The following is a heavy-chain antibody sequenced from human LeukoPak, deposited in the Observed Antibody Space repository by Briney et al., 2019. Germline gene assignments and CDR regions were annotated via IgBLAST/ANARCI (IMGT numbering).Heavy chain of an antibody. Sequence: PGGSLRLSCAASGFTFSGSAMHWVRQASGKGLEWVGRIRSKANSYATAYAASVKGRFTISRDDSKNTAYLQMNSLKTEDTAVYYCTPIPHIVVVTAMPLLGNYYYMDVWGKGTTVTVSS. CDR2: IRSKANSYAT. J-gene: IGHJ6*03. CDR1: GFTFSGSA. D-gene: IGHD2-21*02. V-gene: IGHV3-73*01. CDR3: TPIPHIVVVTAMPLLGNYYYMDV.